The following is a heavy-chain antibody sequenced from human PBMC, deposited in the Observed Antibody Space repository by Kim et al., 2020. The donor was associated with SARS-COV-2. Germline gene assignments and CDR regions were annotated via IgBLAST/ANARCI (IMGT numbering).Heavy chain of an antibody. CDR1: GGSLSDNTYY. V-gene: IGHV4-61*02. CDR2: ISSTGTT. Sequence: SETLSLTCTVSGGSLSDNTYYWTWIRQPAGKGLEWIGRISSTGTTYYNPSLNSRAIMSVDRSQNQFSLKLNSVTAADTAVYYCARTDGYSGFDFWVQGSLVTVSS. CDR3: ARTDGYSGFDF. J-gene: IGHJ4*02. D-gene: IGHD4-4*01.